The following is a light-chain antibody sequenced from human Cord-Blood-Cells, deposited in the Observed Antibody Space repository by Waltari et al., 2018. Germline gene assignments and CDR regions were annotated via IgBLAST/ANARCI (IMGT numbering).Light chain of an antibody. CDR1: QSISSY. CDR2: AAS. V-gene: IGKV1-39*01. J-gene: IGKJ5*01. CDR3: QQSYSTPPVT. Sequence: DIQMTQSPSSLSASVADRVTITCRASQSISSYLNWYQQKPGKAHKLLIDAASSLQSGAPSRFSGSGSVTEFTLTISSLQPEDFATYYCQQSYSTPPVTFGQGTRLEIK.